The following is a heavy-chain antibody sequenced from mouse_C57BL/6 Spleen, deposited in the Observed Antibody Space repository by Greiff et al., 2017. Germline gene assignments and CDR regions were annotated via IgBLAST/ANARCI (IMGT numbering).Heavy chain of an antibody. J-gene: IGHJ2*01. D-gene: IGHD4-1*01. CDR2: ISSGSSTI. CDR3: ARLGPGYFDY. CDR1: GFTFSDYG. Sequence: EVQVVESGGGLVKPGGSLKLSCAASGFTFSDYGMHWVRQAPEKGLEWVAYISSGSSTIYYAATVKGRFTISRDNAKNTLFLQMTSLRAEDTAMYYCARLGPGYFDYWGQGTTLTVSS. V-gene: IGHV5-17*01.